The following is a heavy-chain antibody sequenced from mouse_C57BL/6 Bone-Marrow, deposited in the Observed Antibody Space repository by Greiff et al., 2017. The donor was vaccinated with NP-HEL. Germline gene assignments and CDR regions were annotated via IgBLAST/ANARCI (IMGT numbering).Heavy chain of an antibody. Sequence: EVHLVESGEGLVKPGGSLKLSCAASGFTFSSYAMSWVRQTPEKRLEWVAYISSGGDYIYYADTVKGRFTISRDNARNTLYLQMSSLKSEDTAMYYCTNSYGNYDAMDYWGQGTSVTVSS. CDR2: ISSGGDYI. D-gene: IGHD2-1*01. CDR1: GFTFSSYA. V-gene: IGHV5-9-1*02. CDR3: TNSYGNYDAMDY. J-gene: IGHJ4*01.